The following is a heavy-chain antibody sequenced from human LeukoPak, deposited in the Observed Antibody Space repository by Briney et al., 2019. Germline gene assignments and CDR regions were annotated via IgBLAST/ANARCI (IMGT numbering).Heavy chain of an antibody. Sequence: SETLSLACTVSGGSISSSSYYWGWIRQPPGKGLEWIGSIYYSGSTYYNPSLKSRVTISVDTSKNQFSLKLSSVTAADTAVYYCARPSRLDYYDSSGYFDAFDIWGQGTMVTVSS. J-gene: IGHJ3*02. CDR3: ARPSRLDYYDSSGYFDAFDI. CDR2: IYYSGST. CDR1: GGSISSSSYY. V-gene: IGHV4-39*01. D-gene: IGHD3-22*01.